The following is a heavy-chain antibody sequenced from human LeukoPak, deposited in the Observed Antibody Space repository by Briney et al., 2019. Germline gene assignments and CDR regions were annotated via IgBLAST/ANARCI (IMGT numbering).Heavy chain of an antibody. CDR3: ARVLGSISH. D-gene: IGHD1-1*01. J-gene: IGHJ4*02. CDR2: MNPNSGNT. V-gene: IGHV1-8*01. CDR1: GYTFSTCD. Sequence: GASVKVSCKASGYTFSTCDINWVRQATGQGLEWMGWMNPNSGNTGFAHKFQGRVTMTRDTSISTAYMELSSLRSEDTAVYCCARVLGSISHWGQGTLVTVSS.